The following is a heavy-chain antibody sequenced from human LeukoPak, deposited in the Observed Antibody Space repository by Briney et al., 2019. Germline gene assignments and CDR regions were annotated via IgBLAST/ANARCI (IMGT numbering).Heavy chain of an antibody. D-gene: IGHD2-2*01. CDR1: GFTFSSYA. V-gene: IGHV3-23*01. J-gene: IGHJ4*02. CDR3: AREGYCTSTSCYAGIDY. Sequence: PGGSLRLSCAASGFTFSSYAMSWVRQAPGKGLQWVSVISGSGGNTYYPESVKGRFTISRDNSKNTLYLQMNSLRAEDTATYYCAREGYCTSTSCYAGIDYWGQGTLVTVSS. CDR2: ISGSGGNT.